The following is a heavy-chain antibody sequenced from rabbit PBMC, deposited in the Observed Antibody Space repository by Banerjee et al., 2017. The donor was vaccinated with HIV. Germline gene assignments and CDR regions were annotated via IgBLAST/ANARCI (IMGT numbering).Heavy chain of an antibody. V-gene: IGHV1S40*01. D-gene: IGHD6-1*01. J-gene: IGHJ4*01. CDR3: TRDRRTYGDGGYTHAIRDFFNL. CDR1: AFSFNNSYY. Sequence: QSLEESGGDLVKPGASLTLPCTASAFSFNNSYYIYWAGQAPGKGLEWIACISAGSSGTTWYASWAKGRFTISKTSSTTVTLQMTSLTAADTATYFCTRDRRTYGDGGYTHAIRDFFNLWGPGTLVTVS. CDR2: ISAGSSGTT.